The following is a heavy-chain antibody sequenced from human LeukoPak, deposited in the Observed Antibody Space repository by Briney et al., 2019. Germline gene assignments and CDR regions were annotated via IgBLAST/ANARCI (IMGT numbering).Heavy chain of an antibody. CDR3: AKDRTYYYDSSGYLLDY. V-gene: IGHV3-23*01. J-gene: IGHJ4*02. Sequence: GGSLRLSFAAPGFTFSSYAMSWVRQAPGKGLEGVSAISGSGGSTYYADSVKGRFTISRDNSKNTLYLKMNSLRAEDTAVYYCAKDRTYYYDSSGYLLDYWGQGTLVTVSS. CDR1: GFTFSSYA. D-gene: IGHD3-22*01. CDR2: ISGSGGST.